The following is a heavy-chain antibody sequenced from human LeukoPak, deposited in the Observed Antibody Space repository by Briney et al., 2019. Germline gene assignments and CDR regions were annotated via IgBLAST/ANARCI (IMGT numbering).Heavy chain of an antibody. V-gene: IGHV4-39*01. D-gene: IGHD2-2*01. Sequence: PSETLSLTCTVSGGSISSSSYSWGWIRQPPGKGLEWIGNIYYSGSTYYNPSLKSRVTISVDTSKNQFSLKLTSVTAADTAVYYCARLPAYCSTTSCSFDSWGQGTLVAVSS. J-gene: IGHJ4*02. CDR1: GGSISSSSYS. CDR2: IYYSGST. CDR3: ARLPAYCSTTSCSFDS.